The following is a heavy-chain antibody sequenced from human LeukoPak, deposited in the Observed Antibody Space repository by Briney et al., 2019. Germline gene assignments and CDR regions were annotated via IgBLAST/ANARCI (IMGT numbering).Heavy chain of an antibody. CDR2: IYWDDDE. CDR3: AHITLRLSEWPPRRTFDF. CDR1: GFSLNTKGVG. Sequence: ESGPTLVNPTQTLTLTCTFSGFSLNTKGVGVGWIRQPPGKALESLALIYWDDDERLSPSLKSRLSITKDPSRNQVVLTMTNMDPVDTATYFCAHITLRLSEWPPRRTFDFWGQGILVTVS. D-gene: IGHD3-3*01. V-gene: IGHV2-5*02. J-gene: IGHJ4*02.